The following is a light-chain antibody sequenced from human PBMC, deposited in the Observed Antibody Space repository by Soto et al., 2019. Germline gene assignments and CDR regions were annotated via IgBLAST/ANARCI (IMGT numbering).Light chain of an antibody. CDR3: SSYAGSNMYVV. J-gene: IGLJ2*01. CDR1: GSDVGGYY. V-gene: IGLV2-8*01. CDR2: KVS. Sequence: QSVLTQPPSASGSPGQSVTISCTGTGSDVGGYYVSWYQHHPGKAPKIMLYKVSTRPSGVPDRFSGSKSGNTASLTVSGLQAEDEADYYCSSYAGSNMYVVFGGGTKLTVL.